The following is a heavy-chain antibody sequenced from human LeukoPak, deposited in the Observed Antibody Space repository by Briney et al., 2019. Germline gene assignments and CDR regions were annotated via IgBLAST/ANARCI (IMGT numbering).Heavy chain of an antibody. J-gene: IGHJ4*02. CDR2: IYYSGST. Sequence: SGTLFLTCTVSGGSISSYYWSWIQQPPGKGLEWIGSIYYSGSTYYNPPLKSRVTISVDTSKNLFSLKLSSVTAADTAVYYCARLKAARLFDYWGQGTLVTVSS. CDR1: GGSISSYY. V-gene: IGHV4-59*05. CDR3: ARLKAARLFDY. D-gene: IGHD6-6*01.